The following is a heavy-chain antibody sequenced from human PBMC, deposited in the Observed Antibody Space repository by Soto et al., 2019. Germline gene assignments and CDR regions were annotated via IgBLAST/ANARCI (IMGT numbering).Heavy chain of an antibody. CDR3: AREAAVAGTFDY. Sequence: SXTLSLTSPVSGGSISSYYGSWIRQPPGKGLEWIGYIYYSGSTNYNPSLKSRVTISVDTSKIQFSLKLSSVTAADTAVYYCAREAAVAGTFDYWGQGTLVTVSS. V-gene: IGHV4-59*01. CDR1: GGSISSYY. J-gene: IGHJ4*02. D-gene: IGHD6-19*01. CDR2: IYYSGST.